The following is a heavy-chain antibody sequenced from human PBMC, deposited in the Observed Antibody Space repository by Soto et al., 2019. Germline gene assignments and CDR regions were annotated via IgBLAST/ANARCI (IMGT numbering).Heavy chain of an antibody. CDR1: GYTFTSYG. CDR3: ARDTTGTSYYNWFDP. Sequence: QVQLVQSGAEVKKPGASVKVSCKASGYTFTSYGISWVRQDPGQGLEWMGWISAYNGNTNYAQKLQGRVTMTTDTSTSTAYMELRSLRSDDTAVYYCARDTTGTSYYNWFDPWGQGTLVTVSS. V-gene: IGHV1-18*01. CDR2: ISAYNGNT. D-gene: IGHD1-1*01. J-gene: IGHJ5*02.